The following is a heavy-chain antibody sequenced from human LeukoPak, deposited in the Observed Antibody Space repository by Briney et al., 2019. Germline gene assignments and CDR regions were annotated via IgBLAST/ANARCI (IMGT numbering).Heavy chain of an antibody. Sequence: TGGSLRLSCAASGLTFSSYAMSWVRQAPGKGLEWVSAISGSGGSTYYADSVKGRFTISRDNSKNTLYLQMNSLRAEDTAVYYCATDYYDSSGYYYSIDYWGQGTLVTVSS. D-gene: IGHD3-22*01. CDR1: GLTFSSYA. CDR2: ISGSGGST. V-gene: IGHV3-23*01. J-gene: IGHJ4*02. CDR3: ATDYYDSSGYYYSIDY.